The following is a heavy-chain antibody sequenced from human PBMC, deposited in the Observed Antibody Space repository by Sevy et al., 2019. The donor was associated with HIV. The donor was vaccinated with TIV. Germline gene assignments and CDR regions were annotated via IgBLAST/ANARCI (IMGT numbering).Heavy chain of an antibody. CDR2: ISHDGIND. D-gene: IGHD1-26*01. CDR1: GFSFSYYG. J-gene: IGHJ6*02. Sequence: GGSLRLSCIGSGFSFSYYGIHWVRQSPGKGLDWVALISHDGINDYYADAVKGRFTTSRDHSKNTVYLEMNSLRNEDTAIYFCANAYSGSYSHSYLYALDVWGQGTTVTVSS. V-gene: IGHV3-30*18. CDR3: ANAYSGSYSHSYLYALDV.